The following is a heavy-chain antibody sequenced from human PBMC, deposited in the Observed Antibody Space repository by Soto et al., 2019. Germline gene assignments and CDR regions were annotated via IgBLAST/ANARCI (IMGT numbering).Heavy chain of an antibody. CDR2: ISAYSGNT. V-gene: IGHV1-18*01. Sequence: QVQLVQSGAEVKKPGASVKVSCKASGYTVMSYGIHWLRQDPGQGLAWLGWISAYSGNTNYAQKFQGRGTMTTDTSTSTAYMELRSLRSYYTAVYLCARRRACLEDAWGQGTLVTVSS. J-gene: IGHJ4*02. CDR3: ARRRACLEDA. D-gene: IGHD6-6*01. CDR1: GYTVMSYG.